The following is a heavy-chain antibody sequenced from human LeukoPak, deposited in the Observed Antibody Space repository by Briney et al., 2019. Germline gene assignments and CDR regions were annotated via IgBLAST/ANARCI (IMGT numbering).Heavy chain of an antibody. Sequence: GGSLRLSCAASGFTVSSNYMSWVRQAPGKGLEWVSVIYSGGSTYYADSVKGRFTISRDNSKNTLYLQMNSLRAEDTAVYYCARDLRAYYYGSGSSYGMDVWGQGTTVTVSS. J-gene: IGHJ6*02. D-gene: IGHD3-10*01. CDR1: GFTVSSNY. CDR2: IYSGGST. V-gene: IGHV3-53*05. CDR3: ARDLRAYYYGSGSSYGMDV.